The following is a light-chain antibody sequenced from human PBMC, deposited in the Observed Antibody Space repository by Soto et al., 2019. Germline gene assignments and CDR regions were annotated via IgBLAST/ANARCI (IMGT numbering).Light chain of an antibody. V-gene: IGLV1-44*01. CDR3: AAWEDRLDVYV. CDR2: STS. CDR1: SSNIGSNT. Sequence: QSVLTQPPSASGTPGQIVAISCSGSSSNIGSNTVTWYQQLPGTAPKLLIYSTSQRSSGVPGRFSGSKSGASASLSISGLQSEDEADYYCAAWEDRLDVYVFGTGTKLTVL. J-gene: IGLJ1*01.